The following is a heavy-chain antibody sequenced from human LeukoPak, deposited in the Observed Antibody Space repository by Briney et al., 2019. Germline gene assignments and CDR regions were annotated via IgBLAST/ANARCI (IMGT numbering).Heavy chain of an antibody. D-gene: IGHD3-22*01. CDR3: ARANYYYDSSGYYYFGY. CDR2: IIPIFGTA. CDR1: GGTFSSYA. V-gene: IGHV1-69*05. J-gene: IGHJ4*02. Sequence: SVKVSCKASGGTFSSYAISWVRQAPGQGLEWMGGIIPIFGTANYAQKFQGRVTITTDESTSTAYMELSSLRSEDTAVYYCARANYYYDSSGYYYFGYWGQGTLVTVSS.